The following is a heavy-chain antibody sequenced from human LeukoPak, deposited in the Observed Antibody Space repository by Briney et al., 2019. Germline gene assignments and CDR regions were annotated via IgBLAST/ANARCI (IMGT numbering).Heavy chain of an antibody. J-gene: IGHJ4*02. CDR1: GGTFSSYA. D-gene: IGHD4-17*01. Sequence: SVKVSCKASGGTFSSYAISWVRQVPGQGLEWMGRIIPIFGTANYAQKFQGRVTITTDESTSTAYMELSSLRSEDTAVYYCASSSPYGDYGKDDYWGRGTLVTVSS. CDR3: ASSSPYGDYGKDDY. CDR2: IIPIFGTA. V-gene: IGHV1-69*05.